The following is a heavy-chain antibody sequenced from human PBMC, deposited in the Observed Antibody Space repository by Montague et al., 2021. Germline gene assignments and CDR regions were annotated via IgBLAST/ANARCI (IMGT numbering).Heavy chain of an antibody. J-gene: IGHJ5*02. D-gene: IGHD3-10*01. CDR3: AILWFGGNWFDH. Sequence: SLRLSCAASGFIFSEYSMCWVRQAPGKGLEWVAGIWSDGSNKYYAESVKGRFTISRDNSENTGHLQMSSLRAEDTAIYYCAILWFGGNWFDHWDQGTLVTVSS. CDR1: GFIFSEYS. V-gene: IGHV3-30*04. CDR2: IWSDGSNK.